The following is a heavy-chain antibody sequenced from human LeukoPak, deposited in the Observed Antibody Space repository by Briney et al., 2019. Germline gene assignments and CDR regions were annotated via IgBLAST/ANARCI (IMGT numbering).Heavy chain of an antibody. D-gene: IGHD1-1*01. Sequence: GGSLKLSCLASGFTFSDYYMSWVRQAPGKGLEWISYMSSRGYPTYYAESVKGRFTISRDNAKNTLYLQMHNLRTDDTAVYFCARVGIALTSPFDYWGLGTLVAVSS. CDR3: ARVGIALTSPFDY. CDR1: GFTFSDYY. V-gene: IGHV3-11*01. CDR2: MSSRGYPT. J-gene: IGHJ4*02.